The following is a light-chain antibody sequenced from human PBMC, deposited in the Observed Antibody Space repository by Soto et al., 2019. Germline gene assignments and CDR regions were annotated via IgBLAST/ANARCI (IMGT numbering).Light chain of an antibody. J-gene: IGKJ5*01. V-gene: IGKV3-11*01. CDR3: QQRHMWLIT. CDR2: DAY. Sequence: EVVLTQSPVTLSLSPGERATLSCRASHIFLGLLAWYQQKPGQARRLLIYDAYNSATGIPPRFSGSGSGTDFTLTISSLEPEDSAVYYCQQRHMWLITFGQGTRLEIK. CDR1: HIFLGL.